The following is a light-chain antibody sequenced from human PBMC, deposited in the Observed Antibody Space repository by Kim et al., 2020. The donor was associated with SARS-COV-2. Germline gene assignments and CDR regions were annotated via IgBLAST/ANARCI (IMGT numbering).Light chain of an antibody. CDR1: KLGDKY. CDR3: QAWDSNTGV. Sequence: GPPGQTASITCPGDKLGDKYACWYQQKPGQSPVLVIYKDIKRPSGIPERFSGSNSGNTATLTISGTQAMDEADYYCQAWDSNTGVFGGGTQLTVL. CDR2: KDI. J-gene: IGLJ2*01. V-gene: IGLV3-1*01.